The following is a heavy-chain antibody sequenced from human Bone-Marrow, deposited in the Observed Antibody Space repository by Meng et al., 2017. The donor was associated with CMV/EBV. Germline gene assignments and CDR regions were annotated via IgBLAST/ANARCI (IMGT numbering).Heavy chain of an antibody. V-gene: IGHV3-30*04. CDR2: ISYDGSNK. CDR3: ARAEDSSGWSQLDY. D-gene: IGHD6-19*01. Sequence: GESLKISCAASGFTFSSYAVHWVRQAPGKGLEWVAVISYDGSNKYYADSVKGRFTISRDNSKNTLYLQMNSLRAEDTAVYYCARAEDSSGWSQLDYWGQGTLVTVSS. J-gene: IGHJ4*02. CDR1: GFTFSSYA.